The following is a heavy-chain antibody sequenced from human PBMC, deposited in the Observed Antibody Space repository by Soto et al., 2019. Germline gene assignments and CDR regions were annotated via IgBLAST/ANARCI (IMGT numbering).Heavy chain of an antibody. CDR1: GFTFSSYA. CDR2: ISGSGGST. CDR3: AKAPDTYYDFWSGYSLFYGMDV. D-gene: IGHD3-3*01. Sequence: GGSLRLSCAASGFTFSSYAMSWVRQAPGKGLEWVSAISGSGGSTYYADSVKGRFTISRDNSKNTLYLQMNSLRAEDTAVYYCAKAPDTYYDFWSGYSLFYGMDVWGQGTTVTVSS. V-gene: IGHV3-23*01. J-gene: IGHJ6*02.